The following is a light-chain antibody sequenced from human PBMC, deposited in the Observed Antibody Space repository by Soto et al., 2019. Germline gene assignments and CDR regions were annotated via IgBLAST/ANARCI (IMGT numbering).Light chain of an antibody. CDR3: QQYYSYLRT. Sequence: AIRMTQSPSSLSASTGDRVTITCRASQGISSYLAWYQKKPGKAPKLLIYAASTLQSGVPSRFSGSGSGTDFTLTSSCLQSEDFATYYCQQYYSYLRTFGQGTKVEIK. CDR1: QGISSY. CDR2: AAS. V-gene: IGKV1-8*01. J-gene: IGKJ1*01.